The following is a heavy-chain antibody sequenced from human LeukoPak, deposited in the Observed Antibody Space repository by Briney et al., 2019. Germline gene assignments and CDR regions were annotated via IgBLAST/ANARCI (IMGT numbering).Heavy chain of an antibody. D-gene: IGHD5-18*01. CDR3: ARATARIQLWSHHWYFDL. CDR1: GYTFTGYY. J-gene: IGHJ2*01. CDR2: INPNSGGT. Sequence: ASVKVSCKASGYTFTGYYMHWVRQAPGQGLEWMGWINPNSGGTNYAQKFQGRVTMTRDTSISTAYMELSRLRSDDTAVYYCARATARIQLWSHHWYFDLWGRGTLVTVSS. V-gene: IGHV1-2*02.